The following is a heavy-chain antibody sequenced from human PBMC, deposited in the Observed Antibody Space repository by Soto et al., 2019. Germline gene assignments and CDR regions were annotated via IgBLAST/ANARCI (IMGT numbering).Heavy chain of an antibody. D-gene: IGHD3-10*01. CDR2: IYYGGTT. J-gene: IGHJ4*02. Sequence: SETLSLTCTVSGDSISSYYWSWFRQPPGKGLEWVGYIYYGGTTSYNPSLKSRVTISVDTSKNQFSLKLNSMTAADTAVYYCARHNYGSGSTYFDYWGQGTLVTVSS. V-gene: IGHV4-59*08. CDR1: GDSISSYY. CDR3: ARHNYGSGSTYFDY.